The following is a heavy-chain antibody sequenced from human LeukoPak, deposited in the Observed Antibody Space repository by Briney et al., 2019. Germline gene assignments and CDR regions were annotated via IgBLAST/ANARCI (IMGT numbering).Heavy chain of an antibody. CDR2: INSSGSTI. D-gene: IGHD3-22*01. CDR3: ARDLTDYYDSSGRSLDY. V-gene: IGHV3-11*04. J-gene: IGHJ4*02. CDR1: GFTFSDYY. Sequence: GGSLRLSCAASGFTFSDYYMSWIRQAPGKGLEWVSYINSSGSTIYYADSVKGRFTISRDNAKNSLYLQMNSLRAEDTAVYYCARDLTDYYDSSGRSLDYWGQGTLVTVSS.